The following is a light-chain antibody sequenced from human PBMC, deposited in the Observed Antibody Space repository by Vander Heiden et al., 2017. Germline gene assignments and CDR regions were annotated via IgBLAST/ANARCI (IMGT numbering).Light chain of an antibody. CDR1: QSVSSSY. J-gene: IGKJ4*01. Sequence: IVLTQSPGTLSLSPGERATLSCRASQSVSSSYLAWYQQKPGQAPRLLIYGASSRATGIPDRFSGSGSGTEFTLTISRLEPEDFAVYYCQQAATFDGGTKVEIK. V-gene: IGKV3-20*01. CDR2: GAS. CDR3: QQAAT.